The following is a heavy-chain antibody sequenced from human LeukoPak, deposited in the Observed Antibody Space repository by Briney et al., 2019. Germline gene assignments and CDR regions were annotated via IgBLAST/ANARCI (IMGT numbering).Heavy chain of an antibody. D-gene: IGHD2-15*01. CDR1: GFPFSSYW. CDR2: IKQDGSKK. J-gene: IGHJ4*02. CDR3: AAVVVAATPDY. V-gene: IGHV3-7*01. Sequence: PGGSLRLSCVASGFPFSSYWMTWVRQAPGKGLEWVANIKQDGSKKSYVDSVKGRFTISRDNAKNSLYLQMNSLRAEDTAVYYCAAVVVAATPDYWGQGTLVTVSS.